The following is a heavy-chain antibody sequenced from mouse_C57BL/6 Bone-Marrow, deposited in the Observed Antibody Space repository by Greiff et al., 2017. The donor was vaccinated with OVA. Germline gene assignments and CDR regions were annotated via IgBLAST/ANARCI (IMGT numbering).Heavy chain of an antibody. V-gene: IGHV1-61*01. Sequence: VQLQQPGAELVRPGSSVKLSCKASGYTFPSYWMDWVKQRPGQGLEWIGNIYPSDSETHYNQKFKDKATLTVDKSSSTAYMQLSSLTSQDSAVYYCKDVYFDVWGTGTTVTVSS. CDR1: GYTFPSYW. CDR3: KDVYFDV. J-gene: IGHJ1*03. CDR2: IYPSDSET.